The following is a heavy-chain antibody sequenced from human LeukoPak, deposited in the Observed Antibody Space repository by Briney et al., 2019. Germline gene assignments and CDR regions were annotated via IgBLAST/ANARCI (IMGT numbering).Heavy chain of an antibody. D-gene: IGHD3-10*01. CDR3: ARVGGTNYYYYGMDV. J-gene: IGHJ6*02. Sequence: SETLSLTCTVSGGSISGYYWSWIRQPPGKGLEWIGYIYDRGSTNYNPSLKSRVTISVDTSKNQFSLKLSSVTAADMAVYYCARVGGTNYYYYGMDVWGQGTTVTVSS. V-gene: IGHV4-59*01. CDR2: IYDRGST. CDR1: GGSISGYY.